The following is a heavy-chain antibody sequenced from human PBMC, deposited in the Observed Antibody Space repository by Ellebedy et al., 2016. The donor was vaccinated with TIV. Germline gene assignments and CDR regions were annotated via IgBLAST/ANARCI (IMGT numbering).Heavy chain of an antibody. J-gene: IGHJ4*02. CDR3: AHPPGVTDGSGSYYRGDFGY. V-gene: IGHV3-23*01. Sequence: GESLKISXAASGFTFSSYAMSWVRQAPGKGLEWVSAISGSGGSTYYADSVKGRFTISRDNSKNTLYLQMNSLRAEDTAVYYCAHPPGVTDGSGSYYRGDFGYWGQGTLVTVSS. D-gene: IGHD3-10*01. CDR1: GFTFSSYA. CDR2: ISGSGGST.